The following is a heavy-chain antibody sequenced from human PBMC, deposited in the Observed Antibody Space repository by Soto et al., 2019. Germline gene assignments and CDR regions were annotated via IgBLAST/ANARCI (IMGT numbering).Heavy chain of an antibody. J-gene: IGHJ4*02. CDR1: GCTFTSYG. CDR3: ARGHDYYDSSGLFDY. Sequence: ASVKVSCKASGCTFTSYGISWFRQAPGQGLEGMGGISAYNGNTNYAQKLQGRVAMTTDTSTSTAYMELRSLMSDDTAVYYCARGHDYYDSSGLFDYWGQGALVTVSS. V-gene: IGHV1-18*01. CDR2: ISAYNGNT. D-gene: IGHD3-22*01.